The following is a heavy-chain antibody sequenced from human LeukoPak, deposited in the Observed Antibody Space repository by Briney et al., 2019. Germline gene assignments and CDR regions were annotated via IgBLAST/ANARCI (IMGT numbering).Heavy chain of an antibody. D-gene: IGHD4-17*01. J-gene: IGHJ6*03. CDR1: GFPFSRCG. Sequence: GGALSLSCAASGFPFSRCGMSWVRQAPGKGLEWVSTISGSGGATYFADSVRGRFTISRDNSKNTLYLQMNSLRAEDTALYYCAKVDYGDYVGYFRYYMDVWGKGTTVTVSS. CDR3: AKVDYGDYVGYFRYYMDV. V-gene: IGHV3-23*01. CDR2: ISGSGGAT.